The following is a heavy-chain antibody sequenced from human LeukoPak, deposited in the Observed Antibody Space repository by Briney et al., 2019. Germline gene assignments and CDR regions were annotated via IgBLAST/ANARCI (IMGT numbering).Heavy chain of an antibody. Sequence: ASLKVSCKASGYTFTSYGISWVRQAPGQGLEWMGWISAYNGNTNYAQKLQGRVTVTTDTSTSTAYMELRSLRSDDTAVYYCARDNRPYCSAGSCYSGAPNWFDPWGQGTLVTVSS. CDR2: ISAYNGNT. V-gene: IGHV1-18*01. CDR1: GYTFTSYG. J-gene: IGHJ5*02. D-gene: IGHD2-15*01. CDR3: ARDNRPYCSAGSCYSGAPNWFDP.